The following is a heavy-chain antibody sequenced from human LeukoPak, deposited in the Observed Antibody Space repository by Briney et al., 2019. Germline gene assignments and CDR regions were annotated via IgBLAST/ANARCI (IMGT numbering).Heavy chain of an antibody. Sequence: ASVKVSCKASGYTFTGYYLHWVRQAPGHGLEWMGWINPNSGGTIYAQHFQGRVTMTRDPSISTAYMQLTRLTSDDTAVYYCARDGRYYDNSDPGAFDVWGQGTMVSVSS. J-gene: IGHJ3*01. D-gene: IGHD3-22*01. CDR3: ARDGRYYDNSDPGAFDV. CDR2: INPNSGGT. V-gene: IGHV1-2*02. CDR1: GYTFTGYY.